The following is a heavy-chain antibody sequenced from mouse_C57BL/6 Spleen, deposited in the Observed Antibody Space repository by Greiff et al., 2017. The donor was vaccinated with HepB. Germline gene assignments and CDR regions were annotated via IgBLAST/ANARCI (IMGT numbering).Heavy chain of an antibody. CDR1: GFSLTSYG. Sequence: VQLQQSGPGLVQPSQSLSITCTVSGFSLTSYGVHWVRLSPGKGLEWLGVIWRGGSTDYNAAFMSRLSITKDNSKSQVFFKMNSLQADDTAIYYCAKNYDYDGARAMDYWGQGTSVTVSS. D-gene: IGHD2-4*01. J-gene: IGHJ4*01. CDR3: AKNYDYDGARAMDY. V-gene: IGHV2-5*01. CDR2: IWRGGST.